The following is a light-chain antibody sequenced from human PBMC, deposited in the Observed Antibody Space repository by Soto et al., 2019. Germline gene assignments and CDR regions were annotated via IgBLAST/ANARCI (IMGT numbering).Light chain of an antibody. CDR1: SSDVGGYNY. Sequence: QSVLTQPASVSGSPGQSITISCTGTSSDVGGYNYVSWYQQHPGKAPKLMIYDVSNRPSGVSNRFSASKSGNTASLTISGLQAEDEADYYCCSYAGSNWGYVFGTGTKLTVL. V-gene: IGLV2-14*01. J-gene: IGLJ1*01. CDR2: DVS. CDR3: CSYAGSNWGYV.